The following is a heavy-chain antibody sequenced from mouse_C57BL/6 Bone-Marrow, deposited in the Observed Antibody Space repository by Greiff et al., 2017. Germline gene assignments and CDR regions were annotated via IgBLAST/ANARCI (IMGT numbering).Heavy chain of an antibody. Sequence: VQLKESGAELVRPGASVKLSCTASGFNINDDYMHWVKQRPEQGLEWIGWIDPENGDTEYASKFQGKATITAAPSSHTAYLQLSSLTSEDTAVYYGTYYDGSSFRWYFDVWGTGTTVTVSS. J-gene: IGHJ1*03. D-gene: IGHD1-1*01. CDR2: IDPENGDT. V-gene: IGHV14-4*01. CDR1: GFNINDDY. CDR3: TYYDGSSFRWYFDV.